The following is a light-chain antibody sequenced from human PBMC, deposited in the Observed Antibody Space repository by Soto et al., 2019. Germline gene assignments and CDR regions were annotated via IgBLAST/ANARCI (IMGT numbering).Light chain of an antibody. Sequence: DVVMTQSPLSLPVTLGQPASISCRSSQSLVYSDGNTYLNWFQQRPGHSPRRLIYKVSNRDSGVPDRFSGSGSGTDFTLKISRVEAEDVGVYYCMRFGPGTKVDIK. CDR3: MR. V-gene: IGKV2-30*01. J-gene: IGKJ3*01. CDR2: KVS. CDR1: QSLVYSDGNTY.